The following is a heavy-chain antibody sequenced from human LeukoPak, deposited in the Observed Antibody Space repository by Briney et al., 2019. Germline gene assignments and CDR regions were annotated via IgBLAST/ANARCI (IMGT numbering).Heavy chain of an antibody. V-gene: IGHV3-30*03. D-gene: IGHD4-17*01. CDR1: GFSFNNYG. CDR3: ASTFYGDSPPY. J-gene: IGHJ4*02. CDR2: ISNEGSYK. Sequence: PGRSLRLSCTASGFSFNNYGMHWVGQAPGKGLEWVAGISNEGSYKFYADSVKGRFTISRDNSKNTLYLQMNSLRAEDTAVYYCASTFYGDSPPYWGQGTLVTVSS.